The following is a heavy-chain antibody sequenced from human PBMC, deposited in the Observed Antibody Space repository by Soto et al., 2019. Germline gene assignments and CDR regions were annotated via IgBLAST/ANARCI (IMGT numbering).Heavy chain of an antibody. CDR2: IIPIFGTA. D-gene: IGHD1-26*01. J-gene: IGHJ4*02. V-gene: IGHV1-69*01. CDR3: ARSRKRNSGSSRDFDY. Sequence: QVQLVQSGAEVKKPGSSVKVSCKASGGTFSSYAISWVRQAPGQGLEWMGGIIPIFGTANYAQKFQGRVTITADEPTSRAYMELSSLRSEDTAVYYCARSRKRNSGSSRDFDYWGQGTLVTVSS. CDR1: GGTFSSYA.